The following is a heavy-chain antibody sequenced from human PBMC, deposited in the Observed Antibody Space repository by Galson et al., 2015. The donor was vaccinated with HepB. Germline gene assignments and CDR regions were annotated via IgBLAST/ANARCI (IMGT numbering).Heavy chain of an antibody. V-gene: IGHV4-31*03. D-gene: IGHD5-24*01. CDR2: IYNSGVT. CDR3: ARSHLDGYGHFDF. J-gene: IGHJ4*02. CDR1: GGSVSSGVYY. Sequence: TLSLTCIVSGGSVSSGVYYWHWIRQLPGKGLEWIGYIYNSGVTYYNPSLKSRVTISVDTSKNQFSLNLTSVTAADTAVYFCARSHLDGYGHFDFWGQGTLVTVSS.